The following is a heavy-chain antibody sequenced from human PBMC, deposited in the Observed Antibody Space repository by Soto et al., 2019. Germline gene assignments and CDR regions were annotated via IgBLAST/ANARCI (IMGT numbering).Heavy chain of an antibody. D-gene: IGHD2-15*01. CDR3: ARVNNGCYRSCYFDY. CDR1: GYTFTGYY. J-gene: IGHJ4*02. CDR2: INPNSGGT. V-gene: IGHV1-2*04. Sequence: ASVKVSCKASGYTFTGYYMHWVRQAPGQGLEWMGWINPNSGGTNYAQKFQGWVTMTRDTSISTAYMELSRLRSDDTAVYYCARVNNGCYRSCYFDYWGQGTLVTAPQ.